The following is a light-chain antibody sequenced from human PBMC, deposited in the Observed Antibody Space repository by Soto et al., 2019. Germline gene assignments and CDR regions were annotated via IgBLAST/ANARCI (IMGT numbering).Light chain of an antibody. CDR1: QSVLYSSTNRNY. Sequence: DFVLTQSPDSLAVSLGERATINCKSSQSVLYSSTNRNYLSWYQQKPGQPPKLIISWASTRESGVPDRFSGSGSGTDFTLTISSLQAEDVAVYYCLQYLNHLWTFGQGTKVEIK. CDR3: LQYLNHLWT. V-gene: IGKV4-1*01. CDR2: WAS. J-gene: IGKJ1*01.